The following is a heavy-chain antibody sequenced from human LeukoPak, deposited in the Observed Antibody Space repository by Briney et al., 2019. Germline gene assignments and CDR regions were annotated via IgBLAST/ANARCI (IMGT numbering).Heavy chain of an antibody. Sequence: GGSLRLSCAASGFTFSSYWMSWVRQAPGKGLEWVANIKQDGSEKYYVDSVKGRFTISRDNAKNSLYLQMNSLRAEDTAVYYCAKTNVAIYDILTDGKYYFDYWGQGTLVTVSS. CDR3: AKTNVAIYDILTDGKYYFDY. CDR1: GFTFSSYW. CDR2: IKQDGSEK. J-gene: IGHJ4*02. V-gene: IGHV3-7*03. D-gene: IGHD3-9*01.